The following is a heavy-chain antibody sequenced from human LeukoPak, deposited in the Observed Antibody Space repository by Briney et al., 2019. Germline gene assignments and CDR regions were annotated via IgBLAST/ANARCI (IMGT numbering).Heavy chain of an antibody. V-gene: IGHV3-48*03. Sequence: GGSLRLSCAASGFTFSSYEMNWVRQAPGKGLEWVSYISSSGSTIYYADSVKGRFTISRDNAKNSLYLQMNSLRAEDTAVYYCAREGYYDILTGRNRGFDYWGQGTLVTVSS. CDR3: AREGYYDILTGRNRGFDY. D-gene: IGHD3-9*01. CDR1: GFTFSSYE. CDR2: ISSSGSTI. J-gene: IGHJ4*02.